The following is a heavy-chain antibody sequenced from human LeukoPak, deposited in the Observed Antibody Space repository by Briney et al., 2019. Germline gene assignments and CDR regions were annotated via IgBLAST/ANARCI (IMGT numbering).Heavy chain of an antibody. D-gene: IGHD6-13*01. J-gene: IGHJ6*03. CDR1: GFTVSDYS. V-gene: IGHV3-11*06. Sequence: PGGSLRLSCAASGFTVSDYSMAWVRQAPGKGLEWVSAISGSGSYTDCADSVKGRFTISRDNAKNSLYLQMNSLRAEDTAVYYCARQYSSSWSWGYYYYYYYMDVWGKGTTVTISS. CDR2: ISGSGSYT. CDR3: ARQYSSSWSWGYYYYYYYMDV.